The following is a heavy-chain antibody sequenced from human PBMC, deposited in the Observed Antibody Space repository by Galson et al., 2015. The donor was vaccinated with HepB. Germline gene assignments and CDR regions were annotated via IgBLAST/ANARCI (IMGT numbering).Heavy chain of an antibody. D-gene: IGHD6-6*01. Sequence: SLRLSCAASGFIFRSYGVNWVRQAPGKGLEWVAVISYDGSNKYYADSVKGRFTISRDNSKNTLYLQMNSLRVEDTAIYYCAKFRTIAARRSGFDIWGQGTMVTVSS. CDR3: AKFRTIAARRSGFDI. J-gene: IGHJ3*02. V-gene: IGHV3-30*18. CDR2: ISYDGSNK. CDR1: GFIFRSYG.